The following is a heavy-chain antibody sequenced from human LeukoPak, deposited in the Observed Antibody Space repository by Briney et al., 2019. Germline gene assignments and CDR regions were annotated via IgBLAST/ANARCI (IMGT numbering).Heavy chain of an antibody. D-gene: IGHD3-22*01. Sequence: GGSLRLSCAASGFTFSSYSMNWVRQAPGEGLEWVSYISSSSSTIYYADSAKGRFTISRDNAKNSLYLQMNSLRAEDTAVYYCARPVYYYDSSPTGYWGQGTLVTVSS. J-gene: IGHJ4*02. CDR2: ISSSSSTI. V-gene: IGHV3-48*01. CDR3: ARPVYYYDSSPTGY. CDR1: GFTFSSYS.